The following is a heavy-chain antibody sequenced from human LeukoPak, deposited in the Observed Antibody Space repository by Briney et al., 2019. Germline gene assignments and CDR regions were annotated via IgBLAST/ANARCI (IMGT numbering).Heavy chain of an antibody. CDR1: GGSFSGYY. CDR3: ARGSIAAAGTDY. D-gene: IGHD6-13*01. Sequence: SETLSLTCAVYGGSFSGYYWSWIRQPPGKGLEWIGEINHSGGTNYNPSLKSRVTISVDTSKNQFSLKLSSVTAADTAVYYCARGSIAAAGTDYWGQGTLVTVSS. V-gene: IGHV4-34*01. J-gene: IGHJ4*02. CDR2: INHSGGT.